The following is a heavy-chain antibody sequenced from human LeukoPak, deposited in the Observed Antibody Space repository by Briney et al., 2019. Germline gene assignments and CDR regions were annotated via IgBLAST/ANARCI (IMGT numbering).Heavy chain of an antibody. D-gene: IGHD3-10*01. J-gene: IGHJ4*02. V-gene: IGHV3-64D*06. CDR3: VKDSSSGSYFDY. CDR2: ISSNGGST. Sequence: PGGSLRLSCSASGXTFSRYAMHWVRQAPGKGLEYVSAISSNGGSTYYADSVKGSFTISRDNSKNTLHLQMSSLRVEDTAVYYCVKDSSSGSYFDYWGQGTLVTVSS. CDR1: GXTFSRYA.